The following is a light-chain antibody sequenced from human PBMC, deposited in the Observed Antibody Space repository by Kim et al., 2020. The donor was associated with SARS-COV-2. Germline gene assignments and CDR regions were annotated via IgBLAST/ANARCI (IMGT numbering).Light chain of an antibody. V-gene: IGKV1-33*01. J-gene: IGKJ5*01. Sequence: ASVGDRVTITCQASQDIRNYLNWYQQKPGKAPELLIYDVSNLERGVPSRFSGSGFGTDFTLTISSLQPEDIATYYCQQYDDLPITFGQGTRLEIK. CDR1: QDIRNY. CDR2: DVS. CDR3: QQYDDLPIT.